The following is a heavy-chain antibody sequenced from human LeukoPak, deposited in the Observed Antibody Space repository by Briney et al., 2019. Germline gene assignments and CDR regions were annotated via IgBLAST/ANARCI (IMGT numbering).Heavy chain of an antibody. CDR1: GGSISPYY. CDR3: ARHAVYAGSGWAFDY. CDR2: IFHTGSGST. D-gene: IGHD6-19*01. V-gene: IGHV4-59*08. Sequence: SETLSLTCTVSGGSISPYYWSWIRQPPGKGLEWIGYIFHTGSGSTSHNPSLKSRVSISVDTSKNQFSLNLNSVTAADTAVYYCARHAVYAGSGWAFDYWGQGTLVTVSS. J-gene: IGHJ4*02.